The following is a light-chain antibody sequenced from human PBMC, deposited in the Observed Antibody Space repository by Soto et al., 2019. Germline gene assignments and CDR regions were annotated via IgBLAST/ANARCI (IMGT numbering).Light chain of an antibody. CDR3: SSYTSSSTWV. Sequence: QSALTQPASVSGSPGQSITISCTGTSSDVGGYNYVSWYQQHPGKAPKLMIYEVSNRPSGVSNRFSASKSGNTASLTISGLQADDEADYYCSSYTSSSTWVFGGGTKLTVL. J-gene: IGLJ3*02. CDR2: EVS. CDR1: SSDVGGYNY. V-gene: IGLV2-14*01.